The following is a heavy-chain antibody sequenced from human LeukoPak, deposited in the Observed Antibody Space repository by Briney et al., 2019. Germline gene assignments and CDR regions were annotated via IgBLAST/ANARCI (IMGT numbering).Heavy chain of an antibody. Sequence: GASVKVSCKASGYTFTGYYMHWVRQAPGQGLEWMGWINPNSGGTNYAQKFQGRVTITADESTSTAYMELSSPRSEDTAVYYCARESDLPGAFDIWGQGTMVTVSS. CDR3: ARESDLPGAFDI. J-gene: IGHJ3*02. CDR1: GYTFTGYY. V-gene: IGHV1-2*02. CDR2: INPNSGGT.